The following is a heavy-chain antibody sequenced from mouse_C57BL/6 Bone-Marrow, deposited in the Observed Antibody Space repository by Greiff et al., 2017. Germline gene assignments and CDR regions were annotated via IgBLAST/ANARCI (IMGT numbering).Heavy chain of an antibody. CDR3: ARPLYYGSSYGYFDY. D-gene: IGHD1-1*01. CDR1: GFTFSSYG. CDR2: ISSGGSYT. V-gene: IGHV5-6*01. Sequence: EVKLQESGGDLVKPGGSLKLSCAASGFTFSSYGMSWVRQTPDKRLEWVATISSGGSYTYYPDSVKGRFTISRDNAKNTLYLQMSSLKSEDTAMYYCARPLYYGSSYGYFDYWGQGTTLTVSS. J-gene: IGHJ2*01.